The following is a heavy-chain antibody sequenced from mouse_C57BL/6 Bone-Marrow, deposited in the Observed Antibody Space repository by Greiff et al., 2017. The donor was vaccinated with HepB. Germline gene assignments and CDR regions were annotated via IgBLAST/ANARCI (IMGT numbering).Heavy chain of an antibody. CDR2: IDPSDSYT. CDR1: GYTFTSYW. CDR3: ARMDSSGLAWFAY. Sequence: QVQLQQSGAELVMPGASVKLSCKASGYTFTSYWMHWVKQRPGQGLEWIGEIDPSDSYTNYNQKFKGKSTLTVDKSSSTAYMQLSSLTSEDSAVYYCARMDSSGLAWFAYWGQGTLVTVSA. V-gene: IGHV1-69*01. D-gene: IGHD3-2*02. J-gene: IGHJ3*01.